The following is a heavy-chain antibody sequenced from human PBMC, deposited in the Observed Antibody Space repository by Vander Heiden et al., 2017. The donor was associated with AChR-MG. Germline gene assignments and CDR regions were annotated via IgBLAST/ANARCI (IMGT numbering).Heavy chain of an antibody. Sequence: EVQLVESGGGLVQPGRSLRLSCAASGFTFDDYAMPWVRQAPGKGLEWVSGISWNSGSKDYADSVKGRFTISRDNVKNSLYLQMNSLRGEDTALYYCVKDTSSALLWFGDHYYYYYGMDVWGLGTTVTVSS. D-gene: IGHD3-10*01. V-gene: IGHV3-9*01. J-gene: IGHJ6*02. CDR2: ISWNSGSK. CDR3: VKDTSSALLWFGDHYYYYYGMDV. CDR1: GFTFDDYA.